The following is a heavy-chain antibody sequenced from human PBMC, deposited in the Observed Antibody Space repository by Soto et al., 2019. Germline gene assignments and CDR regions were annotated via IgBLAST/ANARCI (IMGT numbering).Heavy chain of an antibody. J-gene: IGHJ4*02. CDR1: GFTFRSYW. Sequence: GGSLRLSCAASGFTFRSYWMSWVRQAPGKGLEWVSFISGTGSYIYYADSVKGRFTISRDSAKNSLYLQMNSLRAEDTAVYYCARDSGYDSCFDYWGQGTLVTVSS. D-gene: IGHD5-12*01. CDR3: ARDSGYDSCFDY. V-gene: IGHV3-21*01. CDR2: ISGTGSYI.